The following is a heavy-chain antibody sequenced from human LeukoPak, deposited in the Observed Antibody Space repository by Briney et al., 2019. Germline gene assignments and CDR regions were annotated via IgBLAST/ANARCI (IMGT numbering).Heavy chain of an antibody. CDR2: ISAYNGNT. D-gene: IGHD3-16*01. CDR1: GYTFTSYG. Sequence: ASVKVSCKASGYTFTSYGISWVRQAPGQGLEWVGWISAYNGNTNYAQKLQGRVTMTTDTSTSTAYMELRSLRSDDTAVYYCARASLPFIPSNWFDPWGQGTLVTVSS. V-gene: IGHV1-18*01. CDR3: ARASLPFIPSNWFDP. J-gene: IGHJ5*02.